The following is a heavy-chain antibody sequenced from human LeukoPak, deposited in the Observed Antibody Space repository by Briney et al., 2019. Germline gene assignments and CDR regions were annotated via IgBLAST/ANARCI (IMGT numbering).Heavy chain of an antibody. J-gene: IGHJ4*02. CDR2: IVRSGGST. D-gene: IGHD3-3*01. CDR1: GFTFSNYA. CDR3: ARLTIFGVVTTVIENDY. V-gene: IGHV3-23*01. Sequence: GGSLRLSCAASGFTFSNYAMSWVRQAPGKGLEWVSFIVRSGGSTYYADSVSGRFTISRDNSKNTLYLQMNSLRAEDTAVYYCARLTIFGVVTTVIENDYWGQGTLVTVSS.